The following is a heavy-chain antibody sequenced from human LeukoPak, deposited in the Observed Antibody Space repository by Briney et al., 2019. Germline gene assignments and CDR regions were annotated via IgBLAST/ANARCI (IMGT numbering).Heavy chain of an antibody. CDR3: ARTPQANWAPLFAP. CDR1: GGTFSSYA. V-gene: IGHV1-69*04. J-gene: IGHJ5*02. D-gene: IGHD7-27*01. CDR2: IIPILGIA. Sequence: GASVKLSCKASGGTFSSYAISWVRQAPGQGLEWIGRIIPILGIANYAQKFQGRVTITADESTSTAYMELSSLRSEDTAVYYCARTPQANWAPLFAPWGQGTLVTVSS.